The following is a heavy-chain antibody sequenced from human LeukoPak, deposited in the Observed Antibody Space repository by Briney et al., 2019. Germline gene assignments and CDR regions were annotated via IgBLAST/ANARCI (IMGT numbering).Heavy chain of an antibody. CDR3: VREDTRDY. D-gene: IGHD5-18*01. V-gene: IGHV3-21*01. Sequence: GGSLRLSCAASGFTFSDSTMNWVRQASGKGLEWIASINSAGSTTHYADSVKGRLIISRDNARNSLYLQLNSLRGEDTAVYYCVREDTRDYWGQSTLITVSS. J-gene: IGHJ4*02. CDR2: INSAGSTT. CDR1: GFTFSDST.